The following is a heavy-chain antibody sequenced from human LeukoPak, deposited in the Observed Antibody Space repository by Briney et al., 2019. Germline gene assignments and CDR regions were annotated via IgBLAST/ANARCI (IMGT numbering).Heavy chain of an antibody. Sequence: SETLSLTCTVSWRSISGYYWRWIRQSAGKWLGWIAYISFTGNTNHNPSINSRVTTSLDTSTPPFSLTLSSLTAADAAVYYCARSPPGWYYDNSGQYYFDTWSQGAPVTVSS. CDR1: WRSISGYY. V-gene: IGHV4-59*08. D-gene: IGHD3-22*01. CDR3: ARSPPGWYYDNSGQYYFDT. J-gene: IGHJ4*02. CDR2: ISFTGNT.